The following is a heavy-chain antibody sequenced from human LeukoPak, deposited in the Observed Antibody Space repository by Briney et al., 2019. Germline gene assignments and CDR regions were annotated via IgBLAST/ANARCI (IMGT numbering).Heavy chain of an antibody. CDR3: AKPIVGAIY. CDR1: GFTISHYA. Sequence: PGGSLRLSCAASGFTISHYAIHWVRQAPGKGLEWVAVISYDGNHQYYTDSVKGRFTISRDNSNHTVHLQMNSLRAEDTAVYYCAKPIVGAIYWGQGTLVTVSS. V-gene: IGHV3-30*04. CDR2: ISYDGNHQ. J-gene: IGHJ4*02. D-gene: IGHD1-26*01.